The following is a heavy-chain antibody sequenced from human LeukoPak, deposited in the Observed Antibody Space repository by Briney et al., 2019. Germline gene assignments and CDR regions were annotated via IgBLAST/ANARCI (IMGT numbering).Heavy chain of an antibody. CDR2: ISYDRSNK. Sequence: GGSLRLSCAASGFTFSSYGVHWVRQAPGKGLEWVAVISYDRSNKYYADSVKGRFTISRDNSKNTLYLQMNSLRAEDTAVYYCAKGGIAVAGIVDYWGQGTLVTVSS. D-gene: IGHD6-19*01. V-gene: IGHV3-30*18. CDR1: GFTFSSYG. J-gene: IGHJ4*02. CDR3: AKGGIAVAGIVDY.